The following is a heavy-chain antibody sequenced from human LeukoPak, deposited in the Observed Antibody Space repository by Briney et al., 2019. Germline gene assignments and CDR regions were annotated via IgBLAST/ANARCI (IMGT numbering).Heavy chain of an antibody. CDR1: GFIFRDNT. V-gene: IGHV3-21*05. D-gene: IGHD3/OR15-3a*01. Sequence: GGSLRLSCTASGFIFRDNTMTWVRQAPGKGLEWVSHIRSSGADIRYADSVKGRFTISRDDAKNSLFLQMNSLRAEDTAVYYCARDKDLAFDYWGQGTLVTVSS. CDR3: ARDKDLAFDY. J-gene: IGHJ4*02. CDR2: IRSSGADI.